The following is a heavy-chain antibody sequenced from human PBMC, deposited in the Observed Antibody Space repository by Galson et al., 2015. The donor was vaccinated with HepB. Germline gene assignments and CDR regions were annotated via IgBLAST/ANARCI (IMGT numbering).Heavy chain of an antibody. V-gene: IGHV7-4-1*02. CDR3: AREEVHASYYDFWSGYYKVGDYFDY. J-gene: IGHJ4*02. D-gene: IGHD3-3*01. CDR2: INTNTGNP. Sequence: SVKVSCKASGYTFTSYAMNWVRQAPGQGLEWMGWINTNTGNPTYAQGFTGRFVFSLDTSVSTAYLQISSLKAEDTAVYYCAREEVHASYYDFWSGYYKVGDYFDYWGQGTLVTVSS. CDR1: GYTFTSYA.